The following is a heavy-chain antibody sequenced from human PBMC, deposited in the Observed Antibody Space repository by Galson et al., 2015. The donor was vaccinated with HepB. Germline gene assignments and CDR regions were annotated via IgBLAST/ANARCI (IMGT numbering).Heavy chain of an antibody. Sequence: SLRLSCAASGFDFSLYSMVWVRQAPGKGLQWVSSISGDDNYIFYIDSVKGRFTISRDNAKNSLFLQMSSLGVDDTAVYYCARQGQIGARWFDPWGQGTLVTVSS. CDR1: GFDFSLYS. D-gene: IGHD4-17*01. CDR2: ISGDDNYI. CDR3: ARQGQIGARWFDP. J-gene: IGHJ5*02. V-gene: IGHV3-21*01.